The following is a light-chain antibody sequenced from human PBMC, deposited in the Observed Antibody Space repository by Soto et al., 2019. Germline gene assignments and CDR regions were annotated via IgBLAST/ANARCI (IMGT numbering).Light chain of an antibody. J-gene: IGKJ1*01. Sequence: DIQMTQSPSTVSASVGDTVTITCRASQSISTRLAWYQQKAGKAPKVLIYDASRLESGVPSRFSGSGSGTEFTLTIGRLQPDDFASYYCQQYDSYSWTFGQGTKVEI. CDR3: QQYDSYSWT. CDR2: DAS. CDR1: QSISTR. V-gene: IGKV1-5*01.